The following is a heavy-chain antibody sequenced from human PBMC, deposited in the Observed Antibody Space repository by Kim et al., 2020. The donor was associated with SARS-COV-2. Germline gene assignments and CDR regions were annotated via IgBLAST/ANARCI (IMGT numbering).Heavy chain of an antibody. J-gene: IGHJ4*02. CDR2: IDGSGGET. Sequence: GGSLRLSCAASGLTFRNYAMTWVRQAPGKGLEWVSGIDGSGGETNYADSVKGRFTFSRDNFKNTVYLQMNSLSVEDTAIYYCGQGGGHWGQGTLVTVSS. D-gene: IGHD3-16*01. CDR3: GQGGGH. CDR1: GLTFRNYA. V-gene: IGHV3-23*01.